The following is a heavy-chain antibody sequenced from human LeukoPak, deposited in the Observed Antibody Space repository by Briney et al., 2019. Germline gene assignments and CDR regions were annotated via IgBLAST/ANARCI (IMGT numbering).Heavy chain of an antibody. J-gene: IGHJ1*01. Sequence: GGSLRLSCAASGFTVSSNYMGWVRQAPGKGLEWVSVIYSGGATYYADSVKGRFTISRDNSKNTLYLQMNSLRAEDTAVYYCAKGGLAAAALAEYFQHWGQGTLVTVSS. CDR3: AKGGLAAAALAEYFQH. V-gene: IGHV3-66*01. CDR1: GFTVSSNY. CDR2: IYSGGAT. D-gene: IGHD6-13*01.